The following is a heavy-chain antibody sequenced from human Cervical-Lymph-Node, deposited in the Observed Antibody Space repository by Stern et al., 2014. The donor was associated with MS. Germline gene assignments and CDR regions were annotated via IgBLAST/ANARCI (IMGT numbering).Heavy chain of an antibody. CDR2: LNPCGGST. J-gene: IGHJ6*02. Sequence: QVQLVESGAEVKKPGASGKVSCKASGYTFTSYYMHWGRQAPGQGLEWMGILNPCGGSTSYAQKFQGRVTMTRDTSASTVYMELSRLRSEDTAVYYCAREVAGHRLGMMDVWGQGTTVTVSS. D-gene: IGHD6-19*01. CDR1: GYTFTSYY. V-gene: IGHV1-46*01. CDR3: AREVAGHRLGMMDV.